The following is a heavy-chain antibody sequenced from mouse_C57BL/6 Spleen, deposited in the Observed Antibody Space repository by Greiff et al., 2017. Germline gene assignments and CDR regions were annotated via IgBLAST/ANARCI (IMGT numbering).Heavy chain of an antibody. D-gene: IGHD1-1*01. Sequence: QVQLQQSGAELVRPGASVTLSCKASGYTFTDYEMHWVKQTPVHGLEWIGAIDPETGGTAYNQKFKGKAILTADKSSSTAYMELRSLTSEDSAVYYCARTPNYYGSSLDYWGQGTTLTVSS. J-gene: IGHJ2*01. V-gene: IGHV1-15*01. CDR1: GYTFTDYE. CDR2: IDPETGGT. CDR3: ARTPNYYGSSLDY.